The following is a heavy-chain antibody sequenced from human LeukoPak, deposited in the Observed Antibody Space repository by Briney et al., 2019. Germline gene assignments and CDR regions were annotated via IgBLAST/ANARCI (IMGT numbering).Heavy chain of an antibody. CDR2: INYSGST. Sequence: RTSETLSLTCAVHGGSFSDYYWSWIRQPPGKGLEWIGEINYSGSTNYNPSLKSRVTISVDTSTNQFSLKLSSVTAADTAVYYCARGPGTYWYFDLWGRGTLVTVSS. D-gene: IGHD3-10*01. V-gene: IGHV4-34*01. CDR1: GGSFSDYY. CDR3: ARGPGTYWYFDL. J-gene: IGHJ2*01.